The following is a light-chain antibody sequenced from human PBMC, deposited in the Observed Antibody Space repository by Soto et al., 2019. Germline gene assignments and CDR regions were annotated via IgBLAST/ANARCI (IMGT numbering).Light chain of an antibody. CDR2: AAS. CDR1: QSVSNS. CDR3: QQRSDWIT. Sequence: EILLTQSPATLSFSPWDSATLSCRASQSVSNSFAWFQQKPGQAPRLLIYAASNTATGIQARFSGSGSGTESPLTIRSLEPEDFAVYYCQQRSDWITCGQGTRLEIK. J-gene: IGKJ5*01. V-gene: IGKV3-11*01.